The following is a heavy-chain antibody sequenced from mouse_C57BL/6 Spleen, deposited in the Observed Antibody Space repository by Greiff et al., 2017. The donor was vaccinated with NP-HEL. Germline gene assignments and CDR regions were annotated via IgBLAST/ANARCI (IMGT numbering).Heavy chain of an antibody. D-gene: IGHD1-1*01. CDR2: IDPENGDT. Sequence: EVQLQQSGAELVRPGASVKLSCTASGFNIKDDYMHWVKQRPEQGLEWIGWIDPENGDTEYASKFQGKATITADTSSNTAYLQLSSLTSEDTAVYYCTTRITTVVESEPWFAYWGQGTLVTVSA. CDR3: TTRITTVVESEPWFAY. J-gene: IGHJ3*01. V-gene: IGHV14-4*01. CDR1: GFNIKDDY.